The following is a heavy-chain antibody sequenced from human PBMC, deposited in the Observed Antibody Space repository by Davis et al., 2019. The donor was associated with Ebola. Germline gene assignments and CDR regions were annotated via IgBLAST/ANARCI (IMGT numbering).Heavy chain of an antibody. CDR1: GDYISDYY. Sequence: PSETLSLTCTVSGDYISDYYWSWIRQTPGKGLEWIGHIYYTGITSYSPSFMDRLSTSVDRSKNQFSMTLRSVTGADTAVYYCASVRGLGNGGESGADYWGQGILVTVSS. D-gene: IGHD2-21*01. CDR2: IYYTGIT. J-gene: IGHJ4*02. V-gene: IGHV4-59*01. CDR3: ASVRGLGNGGESGADY.